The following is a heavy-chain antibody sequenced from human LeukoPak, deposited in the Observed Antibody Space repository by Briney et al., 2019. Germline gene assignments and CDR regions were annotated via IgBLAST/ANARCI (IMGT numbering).Heavy chain of an antibody. CDR3: ARLKDYGDYFRFDY. J-gene: IGHJ4*02. CDR1: GYTFTSYD. CDR2: MNPNSGNT. D-gene: IGHD4-17*01. V-gene: IGHV1-8*03. Sequence: ASVKVSCKAPGYTFTSYDINWVRQATGQGLEWMGWMNPNSGNTGHAQKFQGRVTITRNTSISTAYMELSSLRSEDTAVYYCARLKDYGDYFRFDYWGQGTLVTVSS.